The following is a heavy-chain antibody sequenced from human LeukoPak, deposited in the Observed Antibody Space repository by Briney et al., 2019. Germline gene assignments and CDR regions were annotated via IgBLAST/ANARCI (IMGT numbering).Heavy chain of an antibody. CDR2: IYHSGST. J-gene: IGHJ4*02. V-gene: IGHV4-4*02. CDR1: GGSISSSNW. CDR3: AKVPYGSGTRGGFDY. D-gene: IGHD3-10*01. Sequence: SETLSLTCAVSGGSISSSNWWSWVRQPPGKGLEWIGEIYHSGSTNYNPSLKSRVTISVDKSKNQFSLKLSSVTAADTAVYYCAKVPYGSGTRGGFDYWGQGTLVTVSS.